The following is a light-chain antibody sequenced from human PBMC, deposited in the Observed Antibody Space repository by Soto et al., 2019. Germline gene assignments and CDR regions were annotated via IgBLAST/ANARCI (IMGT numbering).Light chain of an antibody. CDR2: DAS. CDR1: RGIDTY. CDR3: HQYNSWPRGT. V-gene: IGKV3-11*01. J-gene: IGKJ3*01. Sequence: EIVLTQSPATLSLSPGERATLSCRASRGIDTYLAWYQQKRGQAPRLLIYDASNRTTGIPARFSGGGSGTDFTLSISSLETDDSAVYYCHQYNSWPRGTFGPGTKVEIK.